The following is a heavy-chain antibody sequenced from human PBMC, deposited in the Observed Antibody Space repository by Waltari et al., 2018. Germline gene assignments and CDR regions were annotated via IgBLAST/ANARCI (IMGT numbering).Heavy chain of an antibody. CDR2: IIPIFGTA. CDR1: GGTFSSYA. V-gene: IGHV1-69*05. CDR3: ARALHRGWRGDYYYCMDV. J-gene: IGHJ6*03. Sequence: QVQLVQSGAEVKKPGSSVKVSCKASGGTFSSYAISWVRQAPGHGLEWTGGIIPIFGTANYAQKFQGRVTITTDESTSTAYMELSSLRSEDRAVYYCARALHRGWRGDYYYCMDVWGKGTTVTVSS. D-gene: IGHD6-19*01.